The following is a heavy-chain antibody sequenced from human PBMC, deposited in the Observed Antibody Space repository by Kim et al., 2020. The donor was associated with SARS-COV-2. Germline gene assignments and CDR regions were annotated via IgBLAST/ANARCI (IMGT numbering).Heavy chain of an antibody. CDR3: ARDTATAMDV. V-gene: IGHV3-72*01. CDR2: T. D-gene: IGHD5-18*01. J-gene: IGHJ6*02. Sequence: TAYAPSVKGRFIVSREDSKTSLYLQRNSLRTEDTAVYYCARDTATAMDVWGQGTTVTVSS.